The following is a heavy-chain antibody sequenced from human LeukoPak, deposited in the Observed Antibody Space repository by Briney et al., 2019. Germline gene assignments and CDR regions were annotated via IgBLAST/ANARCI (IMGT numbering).Heavy chain of an antibody. CDR2: TNPNSGGT. CDR1: GYTFAGYY. CDR3: ARDYYGSGDLVY. D-gene: IGHD3-10*01. J-gene: IGHJ4*02. Sequence: ASVKVSFKASGYTFAGYYMHWVRQAPGQGLEWMGWTNPNSGGTNYAQKFQGRVTMTRDTSISTAYMELSRLRSDDTAVYYCARDYYGSGDLVYWGQGTLVTVSS. V-gene: IGHV1-2*02.